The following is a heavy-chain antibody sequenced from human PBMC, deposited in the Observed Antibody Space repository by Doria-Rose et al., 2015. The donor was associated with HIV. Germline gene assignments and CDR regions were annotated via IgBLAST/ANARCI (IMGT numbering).Heavy chain of an antibody. Sequence: QVTLKESGPVLVKPTETLTLTCTVSGVSLSSPGMGVSLIRQPPGKALERLANIFSDDERSYKTSLKSRLTIARCTSKSQVVLPMTDMDPVDTATYYCARIKSSRWYHKYYFDFWGQGTLVIVSA. CDR1: GVSLSSPGMG. J-gene: IGHJ4*02. V-gene: IGHV2-26*01. CDR3: ARIKSSRWYHKYYFDF. D-gene: IGHD6-13*01. CDR2: IFSDDER.